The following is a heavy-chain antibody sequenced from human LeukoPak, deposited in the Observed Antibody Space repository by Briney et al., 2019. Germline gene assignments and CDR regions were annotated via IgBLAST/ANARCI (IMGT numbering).Heavy chain of an antibody. CDR1: GGTFSSYA. Sequence: SVTVSFKASGGTFSSYAISGVRQAPGQGLEWMGGIIPIFGTANYAQKFQGRVTITTDESTSTAYIELSSLRSEDTAVYYCARAPRMVFYYYMDVWGKGTTVTVSS. CDR3: ARAPRMVFYYYMDV. V-gene: IGHV1-69*05. D-gene: IGHD2-8*01. J-gene: IGHJ6*03. CDR2: IIPIFGTA.